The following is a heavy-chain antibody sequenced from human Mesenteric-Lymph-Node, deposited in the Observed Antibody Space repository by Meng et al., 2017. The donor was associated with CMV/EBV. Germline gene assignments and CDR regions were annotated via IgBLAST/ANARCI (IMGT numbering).Heavy chain of an antibody. CDR3: ARDGGSYGQSNFDY. J-gene: IGHJ4*02. D-gene: IGHD5-18*01. Sequence: YPGSVKGQFTISREDTKISFYLQMNSLRPEDTAVYYCARDGGSYGQSNFDYWGQGTLVTVSS. V-gene: IGHV3-13*01.